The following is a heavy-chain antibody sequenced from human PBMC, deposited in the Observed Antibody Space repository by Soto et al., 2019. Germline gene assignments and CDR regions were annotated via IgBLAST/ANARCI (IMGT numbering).Heavy chain of an antibody. V-gene: IGHV4-59*01. CDR1: GGSMSSYY. J-gene: IGHJ4*02. CDR2: IYYSGST. Sequence: SETLSLTCTVSGGSMSSYYWTWIRQPPGKGLEWIGYIYYSGSTNYNPSLKSRGTRSVDTCKNQFSLKLSSVTAAASAVYYCARALGSSPDYWGQGTLVTVSS. D-gene: IGHD6-6*01. CDR3: ARALGSSPDY.